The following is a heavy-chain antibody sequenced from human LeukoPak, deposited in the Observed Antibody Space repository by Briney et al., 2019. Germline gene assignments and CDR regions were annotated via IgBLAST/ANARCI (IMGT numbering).Heavy chain of an antibody. D-gene: IGHD3-22*01. V-gene: IGHV3-30*18. CDR3: AKVLLGTPSNFGSSGYYWASYYYGMDV. J-gene: IGHJ6*02. CDR2: ISYDGSNK. Sequence: GGSLRLSCAASGFTFSSYGMHWVRQAPGKGLEWVAVISYDGSNKYYADSVKGRFTISRDNSKNTLYLQMNSLRAEDTAVYYCAKVLLGTPSNFGSSGYYWASYYYGMDVWGQGTTVTVSS. CDR1: GFTFSSYG.